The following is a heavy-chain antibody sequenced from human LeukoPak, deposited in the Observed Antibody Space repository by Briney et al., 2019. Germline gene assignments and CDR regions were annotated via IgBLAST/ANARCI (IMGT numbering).Heavy chain of an antibody. J-gene: IGHJ4*02. CDR2: IYSGGST. Sequence: PGGSLRLSCAASGFTVSSNYMSWVRQAPGKGLEWVSVIYSGGSTYYADSVKGRFTISRDNSKNTLYLQMNSLRAEDTAVYYCARDQEGGSYLRYFDYWGQGTLVTVSS. CDR1: GFTVSSNY. D-gene: IGHD1-26*01. CDR3: ARDQEGGSYLRYFDY. V-gene: IGHV3-66*01.